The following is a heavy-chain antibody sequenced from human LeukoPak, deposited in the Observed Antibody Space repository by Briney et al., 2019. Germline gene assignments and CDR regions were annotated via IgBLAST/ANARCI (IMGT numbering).Heavy chain of an antibody. D-gene: IGHD6-13*01. Sequence: GGSLRLSCAASGFTFSSYAMHWVRQAPGKGLEWVAVISYDGSNKYYADSVKGRFTISRDNSKNTLYLQMNSLRAEDTAVYYCARSLPSAAAGTGPFGYWGQGTLVTVSS. CDR1: GFTFSSYA. CDR3: ARSLPSAAAGTGPFGY. J-gene: IGHJ4*02. CDR2: ISYDGSNK. V-gene: IGHV3-30*04.